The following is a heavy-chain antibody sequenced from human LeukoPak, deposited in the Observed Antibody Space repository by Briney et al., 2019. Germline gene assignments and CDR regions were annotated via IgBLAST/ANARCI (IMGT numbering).Heavy chain of an antibody. J-gene: IGHJ4*02. CDR3: VRFMRGTIGGDN. V-gene: IGHV3-7*01. CDR2: IKEDGREK. D-gene: IGHD3-16*01. CDR1: GFIFSSYW. Sequence: GRSLRLSCAASGFIFSSYWMIWVRQAPGKGLQWVANIKEDGREKYYVDSVKGRFTISRDNAKNSLYLQMNNLKAEDTAMYYCVRFMRGTIGGDNWGQGTLVTVSA.